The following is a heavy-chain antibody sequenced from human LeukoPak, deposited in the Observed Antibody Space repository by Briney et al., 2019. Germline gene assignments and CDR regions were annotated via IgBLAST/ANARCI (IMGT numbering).Heavy chain of an antibody. CDR2: MNPNSGNT. D-gene: IGHD3-22*01. J-gene: IGHJ4*02. Sequence: ASVKVSCKASGYTFTSYDINWVRQATGQGLEWMGWMNPNSGNTGYAQKFQGRVTMTRNTSISTAYMELSSLRSEDAAVYYCARGIYDTDQAPFDYWGQGTLVTVSS. CDR3: ARGIYDTDQAPFDY. V-gene: IGHV1-8*01. CDR1: GYTFTSYD.